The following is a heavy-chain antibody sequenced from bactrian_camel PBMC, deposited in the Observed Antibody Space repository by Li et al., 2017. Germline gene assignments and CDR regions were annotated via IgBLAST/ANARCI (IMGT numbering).Heavy chain of an antibody. D-gene: IGHD3*01. V-gene: IGHV3S31*01. J-gene: IGHJ4*01. CDR2: INAGRGTS. CDR1: GLSFTNYA. Sequence: VQLVESGGGLVQPGGSLRLSCAASGLSFTNYAMSWVRQAPGKGLEWVSLINAGRGTSYNADSVKGRFTISRDNAKNTLYLQMNLLKTEDTATYYCVTPAEPWFPSSLKANNVGSGQGTQVTVS.